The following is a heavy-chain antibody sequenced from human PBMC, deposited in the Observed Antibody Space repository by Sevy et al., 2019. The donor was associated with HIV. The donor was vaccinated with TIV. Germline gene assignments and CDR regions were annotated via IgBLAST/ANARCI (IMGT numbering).Heavy chain of an antibody. D-gene: IGHD6-19*01. Sequence: ASVKVSCKVSGYTLTQLSMHWVRQAPGKGLEWMGSFDPEDGETLYAQKFQGRVTMTEDTSTNTAYMELSSLRSEDTAVYYCARGGGNGWYYFDYWGQETLVTVSS. J-gene: IGHJ4*02. CDR1: GYTLTQLS. CDR2: FDPEDGET. V-gene: IGHV1-24*01. CDR3: ARGGGNGWYYFDY.